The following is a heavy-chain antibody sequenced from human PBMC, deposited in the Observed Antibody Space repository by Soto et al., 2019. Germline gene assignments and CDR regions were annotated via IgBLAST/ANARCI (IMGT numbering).Heavy chain of an antibody. CDR3: ATRVPGANIYYYYHMDV. V-gene: IGHV1-69*01. CDR2: IIPIFGTA. CDR1: GGTFSSYT. J-gene: IGHJ6*02. D-gene: IGHD3-3*01. Sequence: QVRLVQSGAAVKRPGSSVKVSCKASGGTFSSYTISWVRQAPGQGLEWMGGIIPIFGTATYAQKFQDRVTISADESTATAYMEVTSLTSVDTALYYYATRVPGANIYYYYHMDVWGRGTTVTVFS.